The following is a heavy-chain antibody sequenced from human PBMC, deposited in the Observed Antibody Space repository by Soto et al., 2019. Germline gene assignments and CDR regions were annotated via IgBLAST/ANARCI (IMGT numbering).Heavy chain of an antibody. CDR3: AKDRLAARDVDAFDI. D-gene: IGHD6-6*01. Sequence: GGSLRLSCAASGCTFSSYAMSWVRQAPGKGLEWVSAISGGGGSTYYADSVKGRFTISRDNSKNTLYLQMNSLRAEDTAVYYCAKDRLAARDVDAFDIWGQGTMVTVSS. V-gene: IGHV3-23*01. CDR2: ISGGGGST. J-gene: IGHJ3*02. CDR1: GCTFSSYA.